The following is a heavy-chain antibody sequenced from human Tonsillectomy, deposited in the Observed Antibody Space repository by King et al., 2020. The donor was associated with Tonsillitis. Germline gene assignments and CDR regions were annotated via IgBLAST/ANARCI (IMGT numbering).Heavy chain of an antibody. J-gene: IGHJ6*02. Sequence: QLQESGSGLVRPSQTLSLTCGVSGGSVTGGGDSWSWIRQPPGKGLEWIGYIYHSGDTFYSPSYDSRVTMSLDRSKNQFSLNLTSVTAADTAVYYCARGDGYTLNAMDGWGQGTTVTVSS. CDR2: IYHSGDT. CDR3: ARGDGYTLNAMDG. V-gene: IGHV4-30-2*01. D-gene: IGHD5-24*01. CDR1: GGSVTGGGDS.